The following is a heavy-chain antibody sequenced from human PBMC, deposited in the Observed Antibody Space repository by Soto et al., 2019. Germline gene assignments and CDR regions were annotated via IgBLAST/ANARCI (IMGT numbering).Heavy chain of an antibody. J-gene: IGHJ4*02. CDR3: VKSSGYYNY. CDR1: RFTFSSYA. CDR2: NSSNGGST. V-gene: IGHV3-64D*06. D-gene: IGHD3-22*01. Sequence: PGGAQRLSGSPSRFTFSSYAMHWVRQAPGKGLEYVSANSSNGGSTYCADSVKGRFTISRDNSKNTLYLQMSSLRTEDTAVYYCVKSSGYYNYWGQGT.